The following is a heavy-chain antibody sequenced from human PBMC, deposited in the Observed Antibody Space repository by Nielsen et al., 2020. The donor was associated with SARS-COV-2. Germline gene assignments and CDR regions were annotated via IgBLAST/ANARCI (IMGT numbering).Heavy chain of an antibody. CDR2: FYSGGTT. J-gene: IGHJ4*02. D-gene: IGHD5-18*01. CDR3: AREGDTYGVRNFDY. Sequence: GGSLRLPCAASGFIVSSKYMNWVRQAPGKGLEWVSVFYSGGTTLYADSVKGRFIISRDNSRNTLYLQMNSLRVEDTAMYYCAREGDTYGVRNFDYWGQGVMVTVSS. V-gene: IGHV3-53*01. CDR1: GFIVSSKY.